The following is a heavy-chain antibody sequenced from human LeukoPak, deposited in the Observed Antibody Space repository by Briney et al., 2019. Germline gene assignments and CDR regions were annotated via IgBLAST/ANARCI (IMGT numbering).Heavy chain of an antibody. J-gene: IGHJ6*03. CDR1: GGSFSGYY. D-gene: IGHD6-13*01. Sequence: SETLSLTCAVYGGSFSGYYWSWIRQPPGKRLEWIGEINHSGTTNYNPSLKSRVTISIDTSRNQFSLKLSSLTAADTGVYYCASSRGYSSSLWYYYMDVWGKGTTVTVSS. V-gene: IGHV4-34*01. CDR3: ASSRGYSSSLWYYYMDV. CDR2: INHSGTT.